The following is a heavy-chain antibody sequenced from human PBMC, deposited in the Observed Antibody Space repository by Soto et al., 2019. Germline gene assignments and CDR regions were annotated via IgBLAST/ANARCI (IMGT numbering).Heavy chain of an antibody. Sequence: GGSLRLSCAASGFTFSNYWMNWVRQAPGKGLEWVANIKEDGSEMNYVDSVKGRFTISRDNAKNSVYLQMNYLRAEDTAVYYCLSFWTDSWGQGTLVTVS. D-gene: IGHD1-1*01. V-gene: IGHV3-7*03. J-gene: IGHJ4*02. CDR2: IKEDGSEM. CDR1: GFTFSNYW. CDR3: LSFWTDS.